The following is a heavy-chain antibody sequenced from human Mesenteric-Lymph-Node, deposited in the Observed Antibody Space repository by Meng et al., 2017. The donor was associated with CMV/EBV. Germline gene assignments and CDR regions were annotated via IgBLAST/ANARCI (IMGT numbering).Heavy chain of an antibody. J-gene: IGHJ5*02. CDR2: IIPILGIA. CDR3: AGGIAAAGSRWFDP. Sequence: QVQLVQSGAEVKKPGSSVKVSCKASGGTFSSYTISLVRQAPGQGLEWMGRIIPILGIANYAQKFQGRVTITADKSTSTAYMELSSLRSEDTAVYYCAGGIAAAGSRWFDPWGQGTLVTVSS. V-gene: IGHV1-69*02. CDR1: GGTFSSYT. D-gene: IGHD6-13*01.